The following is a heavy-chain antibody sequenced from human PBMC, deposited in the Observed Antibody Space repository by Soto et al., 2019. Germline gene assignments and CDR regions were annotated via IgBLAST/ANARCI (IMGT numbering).Heavy chain of an antibody. Sequence: ASVKVSCKASGYTFTSYDINWVRQATGQGLEWMGWMNPNSGNTGYAQKFQGRVTMTRNTSISTAYMELSSLRSEDTAVYYCARGITIFGVVPDWGQGTLVTVSS. CDR3: ARGITIFGVVPD. D-gene: IGHD3-3*01. CDR2: MNPNSGNT. CDR1: GYTFTSYD. J-gene: IGHJ4*02. V-gene: IGHV1-8*01.